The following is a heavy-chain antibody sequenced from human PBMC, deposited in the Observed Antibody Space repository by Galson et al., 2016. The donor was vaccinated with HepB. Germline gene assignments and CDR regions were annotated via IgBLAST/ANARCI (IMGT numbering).Heavy chain of an antibody. J-gene: IGHJ6*02. Sequence: SVKVSCKASGYSFTNYYMHWVRQAPGQGLEWMGIINPSGDSTSYAQKFQGRVTMTRDTSTSTVYMELSSLRSDDTAVYYCARGAAVAASRYGLDIWDQGTTVIVSS. V-gene: IGHV1-46*01. CDR2: INPSGDST. CDR1: GYSFTNYY. CDR3: ARGAAVAASRYGLDI. D-gene: IGHD6-19*01.